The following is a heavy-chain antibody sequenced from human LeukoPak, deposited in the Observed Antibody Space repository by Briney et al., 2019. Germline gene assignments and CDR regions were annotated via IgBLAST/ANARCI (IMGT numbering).Heavy chain of an antibody. Sequence: SQTLSLTCTVSGGPISSGSYYWSWIRQPAGKGLEWIGRIYSSGITNYNPSLKSRVTISVDTSKNQFSLKLGSVTAADTAVYYCARTGSSGIDPWGQGTLVTVSS. D-gene: IGHD3-10*01. V-gene: IGHV4-61*02. CDR2: IYSSGIT. CDR1: GGPISSGSYY. J-gene: IGHJ5*02. CDR3: ARTGSSGIDP.